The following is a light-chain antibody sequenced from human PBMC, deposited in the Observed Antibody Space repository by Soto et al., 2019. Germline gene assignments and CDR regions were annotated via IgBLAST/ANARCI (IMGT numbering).Light chain of an antibody. V-gene: IGLV2-23*01. CDR3: CSYAGSSTFV. J-gene: IGLJ1*01. CDR1: SSDVGSYNL. CDR2: EGS. Sequence: QSVLTQPASVSGSPGQSSTISCTRTSSDVGSYNLVSWYQQHPGKAPKLMIYEGSKRPSGVSNRFSGSKSGNTASLTISGLQAEDEADYYCCSYAGSSTFVFGTGTKVTVL.